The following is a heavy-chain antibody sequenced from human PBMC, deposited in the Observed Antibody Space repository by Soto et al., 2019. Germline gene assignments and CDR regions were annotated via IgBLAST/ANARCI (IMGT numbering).Heavy chain of an antibody. CDR1: GFTFSNAW. CDR3: ITDVSTTVINYYYYYGMDV. CDR2: IKSKTDGGTT. J-gene: IGHJ6*02. Sequence: GSLRLSCAASGFTFSNAWMSWVRQAPGKGLEWVGRIKSKTDGGTTDYAAPVKGRFTISRDDSKNTLYLQMNSLKTEDTAVYYCITDVSTTVINYYYYYGMDVWGQGTTVTVSS. D-gene: IGHD4-17*01. V-gene: IGHV3-15*01.